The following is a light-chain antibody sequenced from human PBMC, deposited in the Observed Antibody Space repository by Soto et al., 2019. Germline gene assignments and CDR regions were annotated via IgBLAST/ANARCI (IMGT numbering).Light chain of an antibody. Sequence: DIQMTQSPSSLSVSVGDRVTITCRASQGIDNDLYWFQQKPGKAPKSLIYGASKLRSGVPSRFSGSRSGTDFTLTISSLQPEDFAAYYCQQYKSYPITFGQGTRLEIK. CDR2: GAS. V-gene: IGKV1-16*01. J-gene: IGKJ5*01. CDR3: QQYKSYPIT. CDR1: QGIDND.